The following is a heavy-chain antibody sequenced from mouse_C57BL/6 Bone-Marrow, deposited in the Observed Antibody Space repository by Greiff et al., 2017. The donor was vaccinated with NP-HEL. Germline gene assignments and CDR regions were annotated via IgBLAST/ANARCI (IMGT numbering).Heavy chain of an antibody. D-gene: IGHD3-3*01. CDR3: ARVGEAMDY. CDR2: INPGSGGT. J-gene: IGHJ4*01. V-gene: IGHV1-54*01. Sequence: QVQLQQSGAELVRPGTSVKVSCKASGYAFTNYLIEWVKQRPGQGLEWIGVINPGSGGTNYNEKFKGKATLTADKSSSTAYMQLSSLTSEDSAVYFCARVGEAMDYWGQGTSVTVSS. CDR1: GYAFTNYL.